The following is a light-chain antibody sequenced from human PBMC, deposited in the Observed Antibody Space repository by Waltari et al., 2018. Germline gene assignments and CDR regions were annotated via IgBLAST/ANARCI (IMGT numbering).Light chain of an antibody. J-gene: IGKJ1*01. Sequence: DIVLTQSPGTLSLSPGERAPLSCRASRSVSYNYLAWYQQKPGQAPRLLIYAASSRATGIPDRFSGSGSGTDFTLTITRVEPEDFAVYYCQQYGSSPWTFGQGTNVDIK. CDR2: AAS. CDR3: QQYGSSPWT. CDR1: RSVSYNY. V-gene: IGKV3-20*01.